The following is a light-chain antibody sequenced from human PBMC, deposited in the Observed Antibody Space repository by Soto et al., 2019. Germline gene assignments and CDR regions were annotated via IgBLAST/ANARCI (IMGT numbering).Light chain of an antibody. CDR2: GAS. V-gene: IGKV3-20*01. CDR3: QQYGSSGT. CDR1: QSVSSY. Sequence: EIVMQQSPATLSVSPGESSTLSCRASQSVSSYLAWYQQKPGQAPRLLIYGASNRATGIPDRFSGSGSGTDFTLTISRLEPEDFAVYYCQQYGSSGTFGQGTKVDIK. J-gene: IGKJ1*01.